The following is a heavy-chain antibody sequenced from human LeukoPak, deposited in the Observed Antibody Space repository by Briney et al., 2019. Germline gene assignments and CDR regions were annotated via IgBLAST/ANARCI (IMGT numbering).Heavy chain of an antibody. D-gene: IGHD6-25*01. CDR2: INHSGST. CDR1: GGSFSGYY. J-gene: IGHJ4*02. V-gene: IGHV4-34*01. Sequence: PSETLSLTCAVYGGSFSGYYWSWIRQPPGKGLEWIGEINHSGSTNYNPSLKSRVTISVDTSKNQFSLKLSSVTAADTAVYYCARVNEAADYYSDYWGQGTLVTVSS. CDR3: ARVNEAADYYSDY.